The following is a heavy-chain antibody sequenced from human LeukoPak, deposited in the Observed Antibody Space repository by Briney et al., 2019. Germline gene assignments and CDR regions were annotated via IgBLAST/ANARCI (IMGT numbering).Heavy chain of an antibody. CDR3: ARDIQSLETGLYMVRASIGPDAFDI. Sequence: GGSLRLSCAASGFTFSDYYMSWIRQAPGKGLEWVSYISSSSSTIYYADSVKGRFTISRDNAKNSLYLQMNSLRAEDTAVYYCARDIQSLETGLYMVRASIGPDAFDIWGQGTMVTVSS. V-gene: IGHV3-11*04. CDR2: ISSSSSTI. D-gene: IGHD3-10*01. J-gene: IGHJ3*02. CDR1: GFTFSDYY.